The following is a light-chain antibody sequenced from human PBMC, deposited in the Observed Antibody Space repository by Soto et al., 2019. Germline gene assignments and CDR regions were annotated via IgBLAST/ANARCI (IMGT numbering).Light chain of an antibody. Sequence: DIQMTQSPSTLSASVGDRVTITCRASQSINGWLAWYQQNPGKAPKLLIYKASSLQSGVPSRFRGGGSGTEFTLTIRSLQPDDFATYYCQQYNHWYTFGQGTKLEIK. V-gene: IGKV1-5*03. J-gene: IGKJ2*01. CDR2: KAS. CDR3: QQYNHWYT. CDR1: QSINGW.